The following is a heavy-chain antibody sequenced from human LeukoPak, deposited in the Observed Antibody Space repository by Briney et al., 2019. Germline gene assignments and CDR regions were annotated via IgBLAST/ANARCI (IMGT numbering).Heavy chain of an antibody. J-gene: IGHJ3*02. Sequence: ASVKVSCKASGYTFTSYDINWVRQATGQGLEWMGWINPNSGGTNYAQKFQGRVTMTRDTSISTAYMELSRLRSDDTAVYYCARVSSIAVAGREAFDIWGQGTMVTVSS. CDR2: INPNSGGT. CDR1: GYTFTSYD. CDR3: ARVSSIAVAGREAFDI. D-gene: IGHD6-19*01. V-gene: IGHV1-2*02.